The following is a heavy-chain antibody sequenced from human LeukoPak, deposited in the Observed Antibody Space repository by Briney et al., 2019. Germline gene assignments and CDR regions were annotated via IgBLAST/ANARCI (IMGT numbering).Heavy chain of an antibody. CDR2: ISRCGGDT. Sequence: GGSLRLSCAASGFTFRTCWMSWVRQAPGKGLKWVTSISRCGGDTYYVESVKCRFSISRDNAMIFFFLQMNSLRVEATAVYSCARVLGDRTIYDYWGQGTLVTVSS. CDR3: ARVLGDRTIYDY. D-gene: IGHD2-21*01. J-gene: IGHJ4*02. V-gene: IGHV3-7*01. CDR1: GFTFRTCW.